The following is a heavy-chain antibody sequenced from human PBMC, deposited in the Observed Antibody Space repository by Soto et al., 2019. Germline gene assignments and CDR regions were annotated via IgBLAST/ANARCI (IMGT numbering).Heavy chain of an antibody. CDR1: GGSISSGPYS. V-gene: IGHV4-39*01. CDR2: FYYSEST. D-gene: IGHD2-2*01. CDR3: ARLGGYCSSTNWYGYSVVDV. J-gene: IGHJ6*04. Sequence: SETLSLTCTVSGGSISSGPYSWGWIRQPPGEGLEWIGTFYYSESTYYNPSLESRVTISVDTSKNQFSLKASSVTVADRAVYFWARLGGYCSSTNWYGYSVVDVGGKGPRV.